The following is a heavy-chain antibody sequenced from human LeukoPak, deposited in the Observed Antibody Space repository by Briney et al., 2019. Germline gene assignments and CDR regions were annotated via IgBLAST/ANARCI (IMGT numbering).Heavy chain of an antibody. CDR3: ARDESSYALYGMDV. V-gene: IGHV6-1*01. Sequence: SQTLSRTFAISGDSVSINSAAWNWIRQSPSRGLEWLGRTYYRSKWYNDYAVSVKSRITINPDTSKNQYSLQLNSVTPEDTAVYYCARDESSYALYGMDVWGQGTTVTVSS. CDR1: GDSVSINSAA. D-gene: IGHD6-13*01. CDR2: TYYRSKWYN. J-gene: IGHJ6*02.